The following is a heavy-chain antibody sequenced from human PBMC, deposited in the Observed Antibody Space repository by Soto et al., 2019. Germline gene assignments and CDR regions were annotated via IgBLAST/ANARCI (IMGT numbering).Heavy chain of an antibody. Sequence: PGRSLRLSWAASRFPFSSYCMSWVRQAPGKGLEWVATIKQDGTETYYLDSVKGRFTISRDNAKTSLYLQMNSLRAEDTAVYYCASYSYVSGSRSFDYWGQGTLVTVSS. J-gene: IGHJ4*02. CDR3: ASYSYVSGSRSFDY. V-gene: IGHV3-7*05. D-gene: IGHD3-10*01. CDR2: IKQDGTET. CDR1: RFPFSSYC.